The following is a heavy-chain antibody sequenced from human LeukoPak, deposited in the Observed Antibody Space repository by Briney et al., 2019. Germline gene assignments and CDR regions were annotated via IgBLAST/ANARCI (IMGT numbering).Heavy chain of an antibody. Sequence: PGGSLRLSCAASGFTFSSYGMHWVRQAPGKGLEWVSAISGSGGSTYYADSVKGRFTISRDNSKNTLYLQMNSLRAEDTAVYYCAKDVGDSGYDSVYFDYWGQGTLVTVSS. CDR1: GFTFSSYG. CDR2: ISGSGGST. J-gene: IGHJ4*02. CDR3: AKDVGDSGYDSVYFDY. D-gene: IGHD5-12*01. V-gene: IGHV3-23*01.